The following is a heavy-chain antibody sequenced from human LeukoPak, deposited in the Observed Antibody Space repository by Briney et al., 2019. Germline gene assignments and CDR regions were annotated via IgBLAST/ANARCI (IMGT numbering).Heavy chain of an antibody. CDR2: IYYSGRT. CDR1: GGSISSSSYY. V-gene: IGHV4-39*01. D-gene: IGHD2-2*01. Sequence: SETLSLTCTVSGGSISSSSYYWGWIRQPPGKGLEGIGSIYYSGRTYYNPSLKSRATISVDTSKNQFSLKLSSVTAADTAVYYCARHPIVVVPAANENWYFDLWGRGTLVTVSS. CDR3: ARHPIVVVPAANENWYFDL. J-gene: IGHJ2*01.